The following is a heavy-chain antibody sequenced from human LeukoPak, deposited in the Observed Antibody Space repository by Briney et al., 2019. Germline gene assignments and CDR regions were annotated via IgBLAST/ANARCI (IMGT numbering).Heavy chain of an antibody. Sequence: SVKVSCKPSGYTFTDYAINWVRQAPGQGLEWMGGIIPIFGTANYAQKFQGRVTITADESTSTAYMELSSLRSEDTAVYYCERSVYDSSGYYYFYFDLWGRGTLVTVSS. CDR3: ERSVYDSSGYYYFYFDL. J-gene: IGHJ2*01. V-gene: IGHV1-69*13. CDR2: IIPIFGTA. D-gene: IGHD3-22*01. CDR1: GYTFTDYA.